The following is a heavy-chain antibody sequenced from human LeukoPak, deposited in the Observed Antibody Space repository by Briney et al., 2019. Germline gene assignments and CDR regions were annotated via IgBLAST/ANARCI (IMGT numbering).Heavy chain of an antibody. CDR3: ARRNLLADFDY. CDR2: IYYSGST. D-gene: IGHD1-14*01. J-gene: IGHJ4*02. V-gene: IGHV4-59*01. Sequence: SETLSLTCTVSGGSISSYYWSWIRQPPGKGLEWIGYIYYSGSTNYNPSLKRRVTISVDTSKNQFSLKLSSVTAADTAVYYCARRNLLADFDYWGQGTLVTVSS. CDR1: GGSISSYY.